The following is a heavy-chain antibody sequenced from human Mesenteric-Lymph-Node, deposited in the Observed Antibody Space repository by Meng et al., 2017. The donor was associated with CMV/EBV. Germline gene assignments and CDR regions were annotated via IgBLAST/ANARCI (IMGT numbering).Heavy chain of an antibody. J-gene: IGHJ4*02. Sequence: GGSLRLSCAASGLTFSSFGMHWVRQAPGKGLEWVAFIRYDGSSKYYADSVRGRFTISRDNSKNSLYLQMSSLRAEDTAVYYCARRSALDYWGQGTLVTVSS. CDR1: GLTFSSFG. CDR3: ARRSALDY. CDR2: IRYDGSSK. V-gene: IGHV3-30*02. D-gene: IGHD2-15*01.